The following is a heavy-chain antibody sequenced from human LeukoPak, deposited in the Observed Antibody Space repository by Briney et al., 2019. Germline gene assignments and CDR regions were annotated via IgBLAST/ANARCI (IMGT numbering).Heavy chain of an antibody. CDR2: IKKDGSIK. J-gene: IGHJ4*02. V-gene: IGHV3-7*01. D-gene: IGHD2/OR15-2a*01. CDR1: GFTFSSYW. CDR3: ARDTNFCPGDY. Sequence: GGSLRLSCAASGFTFSSYWMTWVRQAPGKGLEWVANIKKDGSIKAYVDSVKGRFTISRDNAKNSVYLQMNSLTTEDTAIYYCARDTNFCPGDYSSQGTLVTVSS.